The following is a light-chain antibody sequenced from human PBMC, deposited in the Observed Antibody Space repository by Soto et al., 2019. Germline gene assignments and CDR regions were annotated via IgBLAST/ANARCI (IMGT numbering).Light chain of an antibody. Sequence: QSALTQPRSVSGSPGQSVTISCTGTSSDVGGYNYVSWYQQHPGKAPKLMLYDVSKRPSGVPDRFSGSKSGNTASLTISGLQAEDEADYYCCSYAGSYYVFGTGTKLPVL. CDR1: SSDVGGYNY. CDR3: CSYAGSYYV. V-gene: IGLV2-11*01. CDR2: DVS. J-gene: IGLJ1*01.